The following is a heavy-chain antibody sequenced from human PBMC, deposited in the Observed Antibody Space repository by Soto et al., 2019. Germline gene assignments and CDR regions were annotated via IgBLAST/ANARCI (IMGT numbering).Heavy chain of an antibody. D-gene: IGHD6-19*01. CDR2: IYTSASI. V-gene: IGHV4-4*07. CDR3: ARDREAGYNFYYGMDV. Sequence: SETLSLTCSVSGADINTYSWTWIRQPAGKGLEWIGRIYTSASINYNPSLRGRVTLSVDTSTNQVSLKLASVTAANTAVYYCARDREAGYNFYYGMDVWGQGTTVTVSS. J-gene: IGHJ6*02. CDR1: GADINTYS.